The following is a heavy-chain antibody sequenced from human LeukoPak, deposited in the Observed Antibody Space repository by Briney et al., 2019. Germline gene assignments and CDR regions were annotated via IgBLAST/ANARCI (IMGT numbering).Heavy chain of an antibody. D-gene: IGHD3-3*01. Sequence: PGGSLRLSCAASGFTFSSYWMSWVRQAPGKGPEWVANIKQDGSEKYYVDSVKGRFTISRDNAKNSLYLQMNSLRAEDTAVYYCARAPLYDFWSGYPGYYFDYWGQGTLVTVSS. J-gene: IGHJ4*02. CDR3: ARAPLYDFWSGYPGYYFDY. V-gene: IGHV3-7*01. CDR1: GFTFSSYW. CDR2: IKQDGSEK.